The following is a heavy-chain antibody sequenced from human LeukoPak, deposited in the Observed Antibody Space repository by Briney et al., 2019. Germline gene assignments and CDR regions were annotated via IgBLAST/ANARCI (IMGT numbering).Heavy chain of an antibody. CDR2: FDPEDGET. J-gene: IGHJ4*02. D-gene: IGHD2-2*01. Sequence: ASVKVSXKVSGYTLTELSMHWVRQAPGKGLEWMGGFDPEDGETIYAQKFQGRVTMTEDTSTDTAYMELSSLRSEDTAVYYCATLGYCSSTSCSDFGYWGQGTLVTVSS. CDR3: ATLGYCSSTSCSDFGY. CDR1: GYTLTELS. V-gene: IGHV1-24*01.